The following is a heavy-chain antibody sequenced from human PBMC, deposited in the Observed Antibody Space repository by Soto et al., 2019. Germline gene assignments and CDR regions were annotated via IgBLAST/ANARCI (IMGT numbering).Heavy chain of an antibody. J-gene: IGHJ5*02. CDR3: ARDLYYDSSGYYRA. CDR1: GGSISSGDYY. Sequence: SETLSLTCTVSGGSISSGDYYWSWIRQPPGKGLEWIGYIYYSGSTYYNPSLKSRVTIAVDTSKNQFSLKLSSVTAADTAVYYCARDLYYDSSGYYRAWGQGTLVTVSS. CDR2: IYYSGST. D-gene: IGHD3-22*01. V-gene: IGHV4-30-4*01.